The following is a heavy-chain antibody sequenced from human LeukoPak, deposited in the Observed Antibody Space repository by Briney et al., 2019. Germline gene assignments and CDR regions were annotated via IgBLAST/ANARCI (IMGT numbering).Heavy chain of an antibody. J-gene: IGHJ4*02. D-gene: IGHD5-18*01. CDR2: INSDGSST. CDR3: ARELYSYGYRSLDY. V-gene: IGHV3-74*01. CDR1: GFTFSSFA. Sequence: GRSLRLSCAASGFTFSSFAMHWVRQAPGKGLVWVSRINSDGSSTSYADSVKGRFTISRDNAKNTLYLQMNSLRAEDTAVYYCARELYSYGYRSLDYWGQGTLVTVSS.